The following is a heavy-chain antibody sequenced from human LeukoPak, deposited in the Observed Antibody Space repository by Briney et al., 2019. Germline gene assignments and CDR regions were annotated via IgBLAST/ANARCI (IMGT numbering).Heavy chain of an antibody. CDR2: INPSGGST. D-gene: IGHD3-10*01. Sequence: ASVNVSCKASGYTFTSYYMHWVRQAPGQGLEWMGIINPSGGSTSYAQKFQGRVTMTRDTSTSTVYMELSSLRSEDTAVYYCARDVSTWFGELEWGQGTLVTVSS. CDR1: GYTFTSYY. CDR3: ARDVSTWFGELE. J-gene: IGHJ4*02. V-gene: IGHV1-46*01.